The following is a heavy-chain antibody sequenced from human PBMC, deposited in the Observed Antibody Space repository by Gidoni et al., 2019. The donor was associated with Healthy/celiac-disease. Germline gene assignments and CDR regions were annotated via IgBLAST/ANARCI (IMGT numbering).Heavy chain of an antibody. CDR3: ARPAGYYDSSGSEYAFDI. CDR2: VGPSDSYT. CDR1: GYSFTSYW. Sequence: TSCKGSGYSFTSYWISWVRQMTGRVLEWMGMVGPSDSYTNYSPAFHGHVTISADKSISTAYLQWSSLKASDTAMYYWARPAGYYDSSGSEYAFDIWGQGTMVTVSS. V-gene: IGHV5-10-1*01. D-gene: IGHD3-22*01. J-gene: IGHJ3*02.